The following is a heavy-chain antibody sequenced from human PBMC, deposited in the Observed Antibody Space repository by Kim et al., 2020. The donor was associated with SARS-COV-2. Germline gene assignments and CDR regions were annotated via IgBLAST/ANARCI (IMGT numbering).Heavy chain of an antibody. Sequence: SETLSLTCSVSGASVSSGSHYWTWIRQPPGKGLEWIGSVYFTGSSNYSPSLKNRITMSADTSKNQFSPNVTSVTAADTAVYYCARDQLSGSKIDFWGQGTLVTVSS. V-gene: IGHV4-61*01. D-gene: IGHD1-26*01. CDR2: VYFTGSS. CDR1: GASVSSGSHY. CDR3: ARDQLSGSKIDF. J-gene: IGHJ4*02.